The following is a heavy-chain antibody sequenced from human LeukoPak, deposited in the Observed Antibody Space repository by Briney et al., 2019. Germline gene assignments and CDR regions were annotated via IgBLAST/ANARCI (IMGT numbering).Heavy chain of an antibody. CDR2: INYSGSS. Sequence: SETLSLTCAVYGGTFSGYYWNWIRHSPGKGLEWIGEINYSGSSNYNPSLKSRATISVDTSINQFSLKLNSLTAADTAIYYCARGTPRFDSWSQGTVVTVS. V-gene: IGHV4-34*01. CDR3: ARGTPRFDS. J-gene: IGHJ3*01. CDR1: GGTFSGYY. D-gene: IGHD2-15*01.